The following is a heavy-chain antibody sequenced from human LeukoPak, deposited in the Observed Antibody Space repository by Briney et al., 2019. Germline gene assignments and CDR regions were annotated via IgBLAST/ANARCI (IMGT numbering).Heavy chain of an antibody. D-gene: IGHD1-26*01. Sequence: GGSLRLSCAASGFTFSSYSMNWVRQAPGKGLEWVSSISSSSSYIYYADSVKGRFTISRDNAENSLYLQMNSLRAEDTAVYYCAHETGYSNWFDPWGQGTLVTVSS. CDR3: AHETGYSNWFDP. CDR2: ISSSSSYI. V-gene: IGHV3-21*01. J-gene: IGHJ5*02. CDR1: GFTFSSYS.